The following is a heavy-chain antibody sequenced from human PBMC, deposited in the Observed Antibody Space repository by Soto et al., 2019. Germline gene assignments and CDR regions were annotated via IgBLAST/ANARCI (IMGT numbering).Heavy chain of an antibody. V-gene: IGHV2-70*01. J-gene: IGHJ6*02. D-gene: IGHD3-16*02. CDR2: IDWDDDK. CDR3: ARTLLHGGVIVGIGMDV. CDR1: GFSLSTSGMC. Sequence: SGPTLVNPTQTLTLTCTFSGFSLSTSGMCVSWIRQPPGKALECLALIDWDDDKYYSTSLKTRLTISKDTSKNQVVLTMTKMDPVDTATYYCARTLLHGGVIVGIGMDVWGQGTTVTVSS.